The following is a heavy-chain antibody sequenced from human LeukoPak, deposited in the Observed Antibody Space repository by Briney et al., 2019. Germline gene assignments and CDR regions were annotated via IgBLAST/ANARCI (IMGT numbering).Heavy chain of an antibody. CDR3: AREERSSSSSLYYYYYYMDV. D-gene: IGHD6-6*01. V-gene: IGHV4-34*01. J-gene: IGHJ6*03. Sequence: SETLSLTCAVYGWSFSGYYWSWIRQPPGKGLEWIGEINHSGSTNYNPSLKSRVTISVDTSKNQFSLKLSSVTAADTAVYYCAREERSSSSSLYYYYYYMDVWGKGTTVTVSS. CDR2: INHSGST. CDR1: GWSFSGYY.